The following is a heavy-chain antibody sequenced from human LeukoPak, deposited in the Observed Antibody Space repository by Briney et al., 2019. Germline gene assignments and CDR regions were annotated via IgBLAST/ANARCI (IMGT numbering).Heavy chain of an antibody. J-gene: IGHJ5*02. CDR3: ARRDGYCSSSSCYFARFDP. Sequence: SETLSLTCTVSGGSINSYYWSWIRQPPGKGLEWIGDIYYSGRTNYNPSLKSRVTVSVDTSKNQFSLKLSSVTAANTAVYHCARRDGYCSSSSCYFARFDPWGQGTLVTVSS. CDR1: GGSINSYY. V-gene: IGHV4-59*08. D-gene: IGHD2-2*01. CDR2: IYYSGRT.